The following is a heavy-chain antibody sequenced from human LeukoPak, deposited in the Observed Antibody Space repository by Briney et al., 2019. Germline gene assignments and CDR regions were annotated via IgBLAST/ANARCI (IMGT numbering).Heavy chain of an antibody. V-gene: IGHV1-8*02. Sequence: VASVKVSCKASGYTFTSYDINWVRQATGQGLEWMGWMNPNSGNTGYAQTFQGRVTMTRNTSISTAYVELSSLRSEDTAVYYCAKRLDSSSWYGAFDIWGQGTMVTVSS. CDR1: GYTFTSYD. CDR3: AKRLDSSSWYGAFDI. D-gene: IGHD6-13*01. J-gene: IGHJ3*02. CDR2: MNPNSGNT.